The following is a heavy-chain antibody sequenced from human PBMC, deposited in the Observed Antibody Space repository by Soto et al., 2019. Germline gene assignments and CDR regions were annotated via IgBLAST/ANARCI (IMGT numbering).Heavy chain of an antibody. V-gene: IGHV1-69*02. CDR3: ARGEAYCGGDCYWGPLDY. D-gene: IGHD2-21*02. Sequence: QVPLVQSGAEVKKPGSSVKVSCKASGGTFSSYTISWVRQAPGQGLEWMGRIIPILGIANYAQKFQGRVTITADKSTSTAYMELGSLRSEDTAVYYCARGEAYCGGDCYWGPLDYWGQGTLVTVSS. CDR2: IIPILGIA. J-gene: IGHJ4*02. CDR1: GGTFSSYT.